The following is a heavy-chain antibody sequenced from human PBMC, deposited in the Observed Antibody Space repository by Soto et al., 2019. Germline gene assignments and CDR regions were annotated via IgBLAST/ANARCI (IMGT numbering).Heavy chain of an antibody. V-gene: IGHV3-49*04. CDR1: GFTFGSYA. Sequence: GGSLRLSCTGSGFTFGSYALSWVRQAPGKGLEWVGVIRSEANGGTADYAASVKGRITISRDDSKSIAYMEINSLQTEDTAVYYCTRYYYESSGYYVYWGQGALVTVSS. CDR3: TRYYYESSGYYVY. CDR2: IRSEANGGTA. D-gene: IGHD3-22*01. J-gene: IGHJ4*02.